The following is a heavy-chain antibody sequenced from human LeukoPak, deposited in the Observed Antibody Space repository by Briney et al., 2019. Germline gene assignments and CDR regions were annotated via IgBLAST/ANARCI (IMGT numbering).Heavy chain of an antibody. V-gene: IGHV2-70*11. D-gene: IGHD2-2*01. J-gene: IGHJ4*02. CDR3: ARIQSSSTSCSGDY. CDR1: GFSLSTSGTC. CDR2: IGWDDDK. Sequence: SGPTLVNPTQTLTLTCTFSGFSLSTSGTCVSWIRQPPGKPLEWLARIGWDDDKYYSTSLKTRLTISKDISKNQVVLTMTNMDPVDTAMYYCARIQSSSTSCSGDYWGQGTLVTVSS.